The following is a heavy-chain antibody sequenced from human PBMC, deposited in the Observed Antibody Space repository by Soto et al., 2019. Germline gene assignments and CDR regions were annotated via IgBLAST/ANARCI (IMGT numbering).Heavy chain of an antibody. V-gene: IGHV4-34*01. CDR2: INHSGST. Sequence: PSETLSLTCAVYGGSFSGYYWSWIRQPPGKXLEWIGEINHSGSTNYNPSLKSRVTISVDTSKNQFSLKLSSVTAADTAVYYCARDYGGYCSSTSCYFPYYYYYGMDVWGQGTTVTVSS. D-gene: IGHD2-2*01. CDR1: GGSFSGYY. CDR3: ARDYGGYCSSTSCYFPYYYYYGMDV. J-gene: IGHJ6*02.